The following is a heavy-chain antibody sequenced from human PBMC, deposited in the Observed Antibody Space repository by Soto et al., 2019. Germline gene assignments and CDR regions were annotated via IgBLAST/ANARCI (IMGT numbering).Heavy chain of an antibody. J-gene: IGHJ4*02. D-gene: IGHD6-25*01. CDR1: GYTFTSYA. Sequence: QVQLVQSGAEVKKPGASVKVSCKASGYTFTSYAMHWVRQAPGQRLEWMGWINAGNGNTKYSQKFQGRVTITRDTSASTAYMELSSLRSEDTAVYYCARAYSSALAPAHPSDYWGQGTLVTVSS. V-gene: IGHV1-3*01. CDR2: INAGNGNT. CDR3: ARAYSSALAPAHPSDY.